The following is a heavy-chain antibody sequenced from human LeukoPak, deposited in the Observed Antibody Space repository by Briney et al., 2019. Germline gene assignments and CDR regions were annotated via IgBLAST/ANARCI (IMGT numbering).Heavy chain of an antibody. V-gene: IGHV3-48*03. D-gene: IGHD1-14*01. CDR1: GFTFSSYE. CDR2: ISSSGSTI. Sequence: PGGSLRLSCAASGFTFSSYEMNWVRHAPGKGLEWVSYISSSGSTIYYADSVKGRFTISRDNAKNSLYLQMNSLRAEDTAVYYCAQRSGSEHYYYGMDVWGKGTTVTVAS. CDR3: AQRSGSEHYYYGMDV. J-gene: IGHJ6*04.